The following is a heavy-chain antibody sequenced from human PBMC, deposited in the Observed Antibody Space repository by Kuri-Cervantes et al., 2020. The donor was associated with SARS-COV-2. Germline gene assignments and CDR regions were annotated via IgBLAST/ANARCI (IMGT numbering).Heavy chain of an antibody. CDR1: GGSISSGGYY. J-gene: IGHJ3*02. CDR3: ARGPKAGGTRNDALEI. Sequence: LRLSCTVSGGSISSGGYYWSWIRQHPGKGLEWIGYIYYSGSTYYNPSLKSRVTISVDTSKNQFSLKLSSVTAADTAVYYCARGPKAGGTRNDALEIWGQGTTVTVSS. CDR2: IYYSGST. V-gene: IGHV4-31*03. D-gene: IGHD1-26*01.